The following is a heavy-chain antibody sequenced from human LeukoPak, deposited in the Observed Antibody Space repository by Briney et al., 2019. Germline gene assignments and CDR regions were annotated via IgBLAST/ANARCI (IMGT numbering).Heavy chain of an antibody. J-gene: IGHJ4*02. CDR3: AKSFYSSGWYPIDY. CDR1: GFTFSSYA. V-gene: IGHV3-23*01. D-gene: IGHD6-19*01. Sequence: SGGSLRLSCAASGFTFSSYAMSWVRQAPGKGLEWASAISGSGGSTYYADSVKGRFTISRDNSKNTLYLQMNSLRAEDTAVYYCAKSFYSSGWYPIDYWGQGTLVTVSS. CDR2: ISGSGGST.